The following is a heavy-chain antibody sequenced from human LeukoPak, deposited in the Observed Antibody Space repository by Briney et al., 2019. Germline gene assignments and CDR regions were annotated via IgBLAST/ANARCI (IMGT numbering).Heavy chain of an antibody. CDR2: ISAYNGNT. Sequence: ASVKVSCKASGYTFTSYGISWVRQAPGQGLEWMGWISAYNGNTNYAQKLQGRVTMTTDTSTSTAYMELRSLRSDDTAVYYCARDRGYYGSGGSGYYYYYGMDVWGQGTTVTVSS. CDR3: ARDRGYYGSGGSGYYYYYGMDV. D-gene: IGHD3-10*01. CDR1: GYTFTSYG. V-gene: IGHV1-18*01. J-gene: IGHJ6*02.